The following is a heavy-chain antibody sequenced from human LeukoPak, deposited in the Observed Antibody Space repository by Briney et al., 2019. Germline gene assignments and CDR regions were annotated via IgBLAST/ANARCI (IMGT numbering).Heavy chain of an antibody. Sequence: GGSLRLSCAASGSTFSSYGMHWVRQAPGKGLEWVAVISYDGSNKYYADSVKGRFTISRDNSKNTLYLQMNSLRAEDTAVYYCAKVGPGGFDYWGQGTLVTVSS. V-gene: IGHV3-30*18. J-gene: IGHJ4*02. D-gene: IGHD3-10*01. CDR2: ISYDGSNK. CDR3: AKVGPGGFDY. CDR1: GSTFSSYG.